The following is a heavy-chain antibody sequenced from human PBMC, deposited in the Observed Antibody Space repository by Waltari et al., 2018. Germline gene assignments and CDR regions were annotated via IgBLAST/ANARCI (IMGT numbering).Heavy chain of an antibody. CDR3: ARYWQYDFWSGSRGFDI. CDR2: IIPIFGKA. J-gene: IGHJ3*02. D-gene: IGHD3-3*01. Sequence: QVQLVQSGAEVRKPGSSVKVSCTASAATFTSYAISWLRQAPAQGLGWMGGIIPIFGKANYAKKYQGRVTITADESTSTAYMELRSLRTEDTAVYYCARYWQYDFWSGSRGFDIWGQGTMVTVSS. V-gene: IGHV1-69*12. CDR1: AATFTSYA.